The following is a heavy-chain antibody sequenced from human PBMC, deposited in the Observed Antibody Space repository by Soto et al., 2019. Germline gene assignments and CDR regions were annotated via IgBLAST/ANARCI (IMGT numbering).Heavy chain of an antibody. Sequence: QAQLVQSGAEVKKPGASVKVSCKASGITSTTYAIYWVRQALGQGLEWMGWINTGNGNTRYSQRFLGRVSLTTDTSTITASMDLSSLTSEATAVYYCARAISGSVTWGQGTLISVSS. CDR1: GITSTTYA. J-gene: IGHJ5*02. D-gene: IGHD5-12*01. CDR2: INTGNGNT. CDR3: ARAISGSVT. V-gene: IGHV1-3*04.